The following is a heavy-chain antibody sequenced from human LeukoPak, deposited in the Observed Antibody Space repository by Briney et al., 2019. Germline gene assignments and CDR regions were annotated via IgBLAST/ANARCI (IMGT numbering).Heavy chain of an antibody. CDR1: GASISRTSYS. CDR2: LSDTGRT. Sequence: SETLSLTCTVSGASISRTSYSWGWIRQPPGKGLEWIGSLSDTGRTYYNSSLKSRVSISVDASKNQLSLKLSSVTATDTALYFCATAASVSIMHPFDYWGQGTLVTVSS. V-gene: IGHV4-39*01. CDR3: ATAASVSIMHPFDY. D-gene: IGHD6-25*01. J-gene: IGHJ4*02.